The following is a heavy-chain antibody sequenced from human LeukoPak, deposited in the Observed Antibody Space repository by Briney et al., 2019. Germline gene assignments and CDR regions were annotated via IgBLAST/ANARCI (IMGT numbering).Heavy chain of an antibody. J-gene: IGHJ4*02. V-gene: IGHV1-2*02. D-gene: IGHD1-26*01. CDR2: INPNSGGT. CDR1: GYTFTGYY. Sequence: ASVKVSCKASGYTFTGYYMHWVRQAPGQGLEWMGWINPNSGGTNYAQKFQGRVNMTRDTSISTAYMELSRLRSDDTAVYYCAREGDIVGATTIDYWGQGTLVTVSS. CDR3: AREGDIVGATTIDY.